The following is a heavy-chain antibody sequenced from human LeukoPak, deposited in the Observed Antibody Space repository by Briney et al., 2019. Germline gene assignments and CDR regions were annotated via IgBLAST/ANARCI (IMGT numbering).Heavy chain of an antibody. V-gene: IGHV4-38-2*02. CDR1: GYSISSGYY. CDR2: IYHSGST. CDR3: AREELGTDAFDI. J-gene: IGHJ3*02. Sequence: PSETLSLTCTVSGYSISSGYYWGWIRQPPGKGLEWIGSIYHSGSTYYNPSLKSRVTISVDTSKNQFSLKLSSVTAADTAVYYCAREELGTDAFDIWGQGTMVTVSS. D-gene: IGHD1-26*01.